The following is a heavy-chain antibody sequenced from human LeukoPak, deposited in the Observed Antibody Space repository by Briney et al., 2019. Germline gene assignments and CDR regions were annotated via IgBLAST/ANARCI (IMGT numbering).Heavy chain of an antibody. CDR1: GGSISSSSYY. CDR3: AGIGWFDYFDY. Sequence: KPSETLSLTCTVSGGSISSSSYYWGWIRQPPGKGLEWIGSIYYSGSTYYNPSLKSRVTISVDTSKNQFSLKLSSVTAADTAVYYCAGIGWFDYFDYWGQGTLVTVSS. V-gene: IGHV4-39*01. CDR2: IYYSGST. J-gene: IGHJ4*02. D-gene: IGHD3-10*01.